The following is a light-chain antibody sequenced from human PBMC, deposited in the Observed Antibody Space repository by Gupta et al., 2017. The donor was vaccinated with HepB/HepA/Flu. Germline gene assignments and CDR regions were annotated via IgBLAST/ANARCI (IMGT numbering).Light chain of an antibody. CDR2: GNT. CDR3: QSYDSSLSGVV. J-gene: IGLJ2*01. Sequence: QSVLTQPPSVSGAPGQPVTISCTGSTSNIGADYDVHWYQQLPGTAPKLLIYGNTNRPSGVPDRFSASKSGTSASLAITGLQAEDEADYYCQSYDSSLSGVVFGGGTKPTVL. V-gene: IGLV1-40*01. CDR1: TSNIGADYD.